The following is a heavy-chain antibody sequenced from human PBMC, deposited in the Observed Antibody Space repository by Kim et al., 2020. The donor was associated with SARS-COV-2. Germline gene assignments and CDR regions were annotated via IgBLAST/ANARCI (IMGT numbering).Heavy chain of an antibody. J-gene: IGHJ2*01. CDR1: GYSFTSYW. V-gene: IGHV5-10-1*01. CDR2: IDPSDSYT. CDR3: ARPPYSSSVPGRWYFDL. Sequence: GESLKISCKGSGYSFTSYWISWVRQMPGKGLEWMGRIDPSDSYTNYSPSFQGHVTISADKSISTAYLQWSSLKASDTAMYYCARPPYSSSVPGRWYFDLWGRGTLVTVSS. D-gene: IGHD6-6*01.